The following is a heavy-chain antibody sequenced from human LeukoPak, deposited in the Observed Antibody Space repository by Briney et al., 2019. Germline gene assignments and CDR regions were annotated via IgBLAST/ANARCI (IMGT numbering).Heavy chain of an antibody. CDR2: ISSGSSYI. V-gene: IGHV3-21*01. D-gene: IGHD4-17*01. J-gene: IGHJ4*02. CDR1: GFTFSSYN. CDR3: ARSPYDDYTTLDF. Sequence: PGGSLRLSCAASGFTFSSYNMNWVRQAPGKGLEWVSSISSGSSYISYADSMKGRFTISRDNAKNSLYLQMNCLRAEDTALYYCARSPYDDYTTLDFWGQGTLVTVSS.